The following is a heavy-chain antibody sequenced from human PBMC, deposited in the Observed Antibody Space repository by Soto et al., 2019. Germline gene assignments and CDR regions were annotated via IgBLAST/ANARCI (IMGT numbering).Heavy chain of an antibody. Sequence: ASETLSLTCTVSGDSISTFYWGWMRQSPGKELEWIGYVYYTGSTNYNPSLKSRVTISVDRSKNQFSLKLTSANAADTAVYYCARGRTVRNYADDSSDYFYFFDYWGQGTQGTVSP. CDR2: VYYTGST. CDR3: ARGRTVRNYADDSSDYFYFFDY. D-gene: IGHD3-22*01. CDR1: GDSISTFY. V-gene: IGHV4-59*01. J-gene: IGHJ4*02.